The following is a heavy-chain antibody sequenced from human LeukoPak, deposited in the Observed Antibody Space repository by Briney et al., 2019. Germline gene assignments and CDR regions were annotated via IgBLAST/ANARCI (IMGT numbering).Heavy chain of an antibody. CDR2: IYWNDDK. Sequence: SGPTLVNPTQTLTLTCTFSGFSLSTSGVGVGWIRQPPGKALEWLALIYWNDDKRYSPSLKSRLTITKDTSKNQVVLTMTNMDPVGTATYYCAHSSVIAVAGTYYFDYWGQGTLVTVSS. J-gene: IGHJ4*02. V-gene: IGHV2-5*01. CDR3: AHSSVIAVAGTYYFDY. CDR1: GFSLSTSGVG. D-gene: IGHD6-19*01.